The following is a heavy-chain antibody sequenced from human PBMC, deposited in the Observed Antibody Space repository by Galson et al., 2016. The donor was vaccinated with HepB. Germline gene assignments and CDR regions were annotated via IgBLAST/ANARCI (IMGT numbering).Heavy chain of an antibody. D-gene: IGHD3-10*01. V-gene: IGHV4-34*01. CDR1: GASFNNFY. Sequence: SETLSLTCAVYGASFNNFYWSWIRQSPGEGLEWIGEINHIGSASYNPSLKSRVLITVDTSKNQFSLKLTSVAAADTGTYYCARVPFYFGSGILDYWSQGTSVTVSS. J-gene: IGHJ4*02. CDR3: ARVPFYFGSGILDY. CDR2: INHIGSA.